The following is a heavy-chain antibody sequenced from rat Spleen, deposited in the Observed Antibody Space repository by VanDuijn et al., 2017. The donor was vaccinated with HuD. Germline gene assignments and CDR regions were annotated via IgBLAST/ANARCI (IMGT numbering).Heavy chain of an antibody. J-gene: IGHJ2*01. V-gene: IGHV5-29*01. D-gene: IGHD1-12*02. CDR3: ARHGYDGSYYYWDY. CDR1: GFTFSDYG. Sequence: EVQLVESGGGLVQPGRSLKLSCAASGFTFSDYGMAWVRQAPTKGLEWVATISYGDSSGHSSTYYRDSVKGRFTISTDNAKSTLYLQMDSLRSEDTATYYCARHGYDGSYYYWDYWGQGVMVTVSS. CDR2: ISYGDSSGHSST.